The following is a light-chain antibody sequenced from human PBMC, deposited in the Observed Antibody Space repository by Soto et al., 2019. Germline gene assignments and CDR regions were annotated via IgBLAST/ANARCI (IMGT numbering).Light chain of an antibody. CDR2: DAS. V-gene: IGKV1-13*02. J-gene: IGKJ4*01. CDR3: QQFNSYLPLT. Sequence: AIQLTQSPSSLSASVGDRVTITCRASQGISSALAWYQQKPGKAPKLLIYDASSLESGVPSRFSGSGSGTDFTLTISSLQPEDFATYYCQQFNSYLPLTFGGGTKVEIE. CDR1: QGISSA.